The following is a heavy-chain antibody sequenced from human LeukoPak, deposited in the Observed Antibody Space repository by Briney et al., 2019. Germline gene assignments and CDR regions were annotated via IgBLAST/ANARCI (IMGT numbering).Heavy chain of an antibody. CDR2: INSDGSST. J-gene: IGHJ3*02. V-gene: IGHV3-74*01. CDR3: ARVNLRFDAFDI. CDR1: GFTFSSYW. Sequence: GGSLRLSCAASGFTFSSYWMHWVRRAPGKGLVWVSRINSDGSSTSYADSVKGRFTISRDNAKNTLYLQMNSLRAEDTAVYYCARVNLRFDAFDIWGQGTMVTVSS. D-gene: IGHD3-3*01.